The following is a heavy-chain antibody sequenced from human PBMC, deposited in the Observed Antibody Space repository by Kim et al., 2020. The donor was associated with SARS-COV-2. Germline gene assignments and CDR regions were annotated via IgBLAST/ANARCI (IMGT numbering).Heavy chain of an antibody. CDR1: GGSFSGYY. Sequence: SETLSLTCAVYGGSFSGYYWSWIRQPPGKGLEWVGEINHSGSTNYNPSLKSRVTISVDTSKNQFSLKLSSVTAADTAVYDCARARNLGSCSSTSCRPRGYSGPGTLVTVSS. J-gene: IGHJ4*01. V-gene: IGHV4-34*01. D-gene: IGHD2-2*01. CDR2: INHSGST. CDR3: ARARNLGSCSSTSCRPRGY.